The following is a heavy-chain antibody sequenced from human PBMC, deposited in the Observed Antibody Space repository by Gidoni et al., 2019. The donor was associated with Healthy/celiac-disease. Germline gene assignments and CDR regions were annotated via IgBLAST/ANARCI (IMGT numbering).Heavy chain of an antibody. J-gene: IGHJ3*02. CDR2: ISSSSSYT. Sequence: QVQLVESGGGLVKPGGSVRHTCAASGVTSSDYYMGWNRQAPGKGLKWVSYISSSSSYTNYADSVKGRFTISRDNAKNSLYLQMNSLRAEDTAVYDCARDSRITMIVDAFDIWGQGTMVTVSS. CDR3: ARDSRITMIVDAFDI. D-gene: IGHD3-22*01. V-gene: IGHV3-11*06. CDR1: GVTSSDYY.